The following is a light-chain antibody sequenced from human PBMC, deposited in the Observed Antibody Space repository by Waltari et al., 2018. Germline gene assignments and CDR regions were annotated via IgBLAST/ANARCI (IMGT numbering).Light chain of an antibody. Sequence: QSVLTQPPSASGTPGQRVHIPFSGGSSNTGSTTVNWYQQLPGTAPKLLIYSNNRRPSGVPDRFSGSKSGTSASLAISGLQSEDEADYYCAAWDDSLNGHYVFGTGTKVTVL. CDR3: AAWDDSLNGHYV. J-gene: IGLJ1*01. CDR1: SSNTGSTT. V-gene: IGLV1-44*01. CDR2: SNN.